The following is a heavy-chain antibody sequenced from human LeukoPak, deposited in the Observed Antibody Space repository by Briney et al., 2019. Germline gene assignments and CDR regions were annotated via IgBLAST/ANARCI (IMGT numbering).Heavy chain of an antibody. Sequence: SVKVSCKASGGTFSSYAISWVRQAPGQGLEWMGGIIPIFGTANYAQKFQGRVTITADESTSTAYMELSSLRSEDTAVYYCAREVTMVRGVIVSSGHDAFDIWGQGTMVTVSS. D-gene: IGHD3-10*01. CDR2: IIPIFGTA. V-gene: IGHV1-69*13. J-gene: IGHJ3*02. CDR3: AREVTMVRGVIVSSGHDAFDI. CDR1: GGTFSSYA.